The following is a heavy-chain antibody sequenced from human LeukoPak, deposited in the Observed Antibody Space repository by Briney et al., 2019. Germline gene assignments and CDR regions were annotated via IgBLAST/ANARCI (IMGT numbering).Heavy chain of an antibody. Sequence: PSETLSLTCTVSGGSISSYYWSWIRQPAGKGLGWIGRIYTSGSTNYNPSLKSRVTMSVDTSKNQFSLKLSSVTAADTAVYYCARDRYYYDSSGSRFDIWGQGTMVTVSS. CDR1: GGSISSYY. V-gene: IGHV4-4*07. J-gene: IGHJ3*02. CDR2: IYTSGST. D-gene: IGHD3-22*01. CDR3: ARDRYYYDSSGSRFDI.